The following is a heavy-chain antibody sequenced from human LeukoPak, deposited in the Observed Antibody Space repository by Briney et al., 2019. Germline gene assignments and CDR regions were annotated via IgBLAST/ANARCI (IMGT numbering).Heavy chain of an antibody. Sequence: SETLSLTCAVYGGSFSGYYWSWIRQPPGKGLEWIGEINHSGSTNYNPSLKSRVTISVDTSKNQFSLELSSVTAADTAVYYCARLTGRYDILDYWGQGTLVTVSS. CDR1: GGSFSGYY. CDR2: INHSGST. V-gene: IGHV4-34*01. CDR3: ARLTGRYDILDY. D-gene: IGHD3-9*01. J-gene: IGHJ4*02.